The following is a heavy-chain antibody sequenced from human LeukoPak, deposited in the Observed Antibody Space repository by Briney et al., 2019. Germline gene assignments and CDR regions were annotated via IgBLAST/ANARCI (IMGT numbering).Heavy chain of an antibody. CDR3: ARGGYLNWVYHYDSSGYPLFDY. J-gene: IGHJ4*02. V-gene: IGHV1-18*01. CDR2: ISAYNGNT. D-gene: IGHD3-22*01. Sequence: ASVKVSCKASGYTFTSYAMNWVRQAPGQGLEWMGWISAYNGNTNYAQKLQGRVTMTTDTSTSTAYMELRSLRSDDTAVYYCARGGYLNWVYHYDSSGYPLFDYWGQGTLVTVSS. CDR1: GYTFTSYA.